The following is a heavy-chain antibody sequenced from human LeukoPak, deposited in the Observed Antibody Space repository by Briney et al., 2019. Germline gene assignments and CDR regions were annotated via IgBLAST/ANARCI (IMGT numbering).Heavy chain of an antibody. CDR3: ARALHSRDSSSWSERPHYYYYGMDV. CDR1: GFTFSDYY. J-gene: IGHJ6*02. CDR2: ISSSGSTI. Sequence: GGSLRLSCAASGFTFSDYYMSWIRQAPGKGLEWVSYISSSGSTIYYADSVKGRFTISRDNAKNSLYLQMNSLRAEDTAVYYCARALHSRDSSSWSERPHYYYYGMDVWGQGTTVTVSS. V-gene: IGHV3-11*01. D-gene: IGHD6-13*01.